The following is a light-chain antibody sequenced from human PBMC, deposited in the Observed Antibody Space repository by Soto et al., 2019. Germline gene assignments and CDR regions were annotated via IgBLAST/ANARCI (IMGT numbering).Light chain of an antibody. CDR3: QQYGSPLT. CDR1: QSVSSSY. J-gene: IGKJ4*01. CDR2: GAS. Sequence: EIVLTQAPGTLSLSPGERATLSWRASQSVSSSYLAWYQQKPGPAPRLLIYGASSRATGIPDRFSGSGSGTDLTLTISRLEPEDLAVYYCQQYGSPLTFGGGTKVDI. V-gene: IGKV3-20*01.